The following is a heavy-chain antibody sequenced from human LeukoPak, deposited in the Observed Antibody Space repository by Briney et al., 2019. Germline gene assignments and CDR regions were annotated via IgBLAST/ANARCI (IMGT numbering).Heavy chain of an antibody. J-gene: IGHJ4*02. V-gene: IGHV3-23*01. Sequence: GGSLRLSCAASGFTFNSSAMSRVRQAPGKGLEWVSAISASGASTFYADFVKGRFTISRDNSKNTLYLQMNSLRAEDTAVYYCARDCSTTTCYKAFDYWGQGTLVTVSS. D-gene: IGHD2-2*02. CDR3: ARDCSTTTCYKAFDY. CDR2: ISASGAST. CDR1: GFTFNSSA.